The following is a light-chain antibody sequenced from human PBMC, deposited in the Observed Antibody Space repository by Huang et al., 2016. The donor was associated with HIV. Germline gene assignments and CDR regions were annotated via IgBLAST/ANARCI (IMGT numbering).Light chain of an antibody. J-gene: IGKJ1*01. CDR3: HQYYTTLRT. Sequence: DIVMTQSPDSLAVSLGERATINNKNYLAWYQLKAGQPPKLLIYWASTRGSGVPDRFSGSGSGTDFTLTISSLQAEDVAVYYCHQYYTTLRTFGQGTKVEVK. CDR2: WAS. V-gene: IGKV4-1*01. CDR1: KNY.